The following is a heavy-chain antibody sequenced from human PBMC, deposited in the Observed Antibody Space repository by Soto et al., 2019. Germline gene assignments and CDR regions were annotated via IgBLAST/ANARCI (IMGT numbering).Heavy chain of an antibody. CDR3: AKVRNTVVIGRYFDY. J-gene: IGHJ4*02. CDR1: GFTFSSYA. Sequence: PVGSLRLSCAASGFTFSSYAMSWVRQAPGKGLEWVSAISGSGGSTYYADSVKGRFTISRDNSKNTLYLQMNSLRAEDTAVYYCAKVRNTVVIGRYFDYWGQGTLVTVSS. CDR2: ISGSGGST. D-gene: IGHD3-22*01. V-gene: IGHV3-23*01.